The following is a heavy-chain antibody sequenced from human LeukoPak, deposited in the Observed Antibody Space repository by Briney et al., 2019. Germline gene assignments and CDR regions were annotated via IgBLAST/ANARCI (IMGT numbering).Heavy chain of an antibody. D-gene: IGHD1-26*01. J-gene: IGHJ4*02. Sequence: GGSLRLSCAASGFTFSNYAMSWVRQAPGKGLEWASVISGGGGSSYYADSVKGRFTTSRDNSKNTLYLQMNSLRAEDTAVYYCAKGGSVGVGTSYYFDYWGQGTLVTVSS. V-gene: IGHV3-23*01. CDR3: AKGGSVGVGTSYYFDY. CDR1: GFTFSNYA. CDR2: ISGGGGSS.